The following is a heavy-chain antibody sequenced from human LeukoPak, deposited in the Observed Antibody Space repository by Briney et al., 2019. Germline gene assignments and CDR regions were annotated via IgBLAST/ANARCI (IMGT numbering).Heavy chain of an antibody. CDR1: GFTFSNYW. CDR3: ARGQYYYDSSGLDY. D-gene: IGHD3-22*01. V-gene: IGHV3-74*01. Sequence: GGSLRLSCAASGFTFSNYWMHWVRQTPGEGLVCVSLIKGDGSSTTYADSVKGRFTISRDNAKNTVYLQMNSLRAEDTAVYYCARGQYYYDSSGLDYWGQGTLVTVSS. J-gene: IGHJ4*02. CDR2: IKGDGSST.